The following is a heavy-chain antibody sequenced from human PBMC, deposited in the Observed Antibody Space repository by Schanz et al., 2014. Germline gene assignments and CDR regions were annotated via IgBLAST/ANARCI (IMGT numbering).Heavy chain of an antibody. CDR3: ARVALPGYSTPRDAIDI. V-gene: IGHV3-21*01. J-gene: IGHJ3*02. Sequence: EAKMVESGGGLVKPGGSLRLSCAASGFNFSSYSLNWVRQAPGKGLEWVSSISYGTSYIYYAESVKGRFTISRDNAKNSLYLQMNGLRAEDTAVDYCARVALPGYSTPRDAIDIWGQGTMVTVAS. D-gene: IGHD5-18*01. CDR2: ISYGTSYI. CDR1: GFNFSSYS.